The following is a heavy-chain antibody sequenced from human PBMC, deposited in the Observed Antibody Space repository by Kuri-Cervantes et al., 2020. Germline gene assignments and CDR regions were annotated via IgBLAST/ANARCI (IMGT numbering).Heavy chain of an antibody. J-gene: IGHJ6*02. CDR1: GFTFSSYG. CDR3: ARDGSVGAHYYYYGMDV. CDR2: ISYDGSNK. V-gene: IGHV3-30*03. D-gene: IGHD1-26*01. Sequence: GGSLRLSCAASGFTFSSYGMHWVRQAPGKGLEWVAVISYDGSNKYYADSVKGRFTISRDNSKNTLYLQMNSLRAEDTAVYYCARDGSVGAHYYYYGMDVWGQGTTVTVSS.